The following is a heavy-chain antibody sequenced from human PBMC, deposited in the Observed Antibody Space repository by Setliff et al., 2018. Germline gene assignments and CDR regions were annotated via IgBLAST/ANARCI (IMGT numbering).Heavy chain of an antibody. Sequence: PSETLSLTCTVSGGSISSHYWSWTRQPPGKGLEWIGSIYYSGSTNYNPSLKSRVTISVDTSKNQFSLKLSSVTAADTAVYYCAAKASGSFDYWGQGTLVTVSS. V-gene: IGHV4-59*11. CDR3: AAKASGSFDY. CDR1: GGSISSHY. CDR2: IYYSGST. D-gene: IGHD1-26*01. J-gene: IGHJ4*02.